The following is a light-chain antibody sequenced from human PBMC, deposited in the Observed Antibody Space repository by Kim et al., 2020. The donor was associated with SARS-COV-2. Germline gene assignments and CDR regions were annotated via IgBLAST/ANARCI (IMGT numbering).Light chain of an antibody. V-gene: IGKV3-11*01. J-gene: IGKJ4*01. CDR1: QSVSSY. CDR3: QQRSNWPLT. CDR2: DAS. Sequence: FSPGDRATLTGRASQSVSSYLAWYQQKPGQAPRLLIYDASNRATGIPARFSGSGSGTDFTLTISSLEPEDFAVYYCQQRSNWPLTFGGGTKVDIK.